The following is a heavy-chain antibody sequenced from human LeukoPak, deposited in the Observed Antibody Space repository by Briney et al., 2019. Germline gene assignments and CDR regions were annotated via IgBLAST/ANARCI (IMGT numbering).Heavy chain of an antibody. D-gene: IGHD6-13*01. CDR2: INHSGST. V-gene: IGHV4-34*01. J-gene: IGHJ4*02. CDR1: GGSFSGYY. CDR3: ARGYPAAAFNY. Sequence: PSETLSLTCAVYGGSFSGYYWSWIRQPPGKGLEWIGEINHSGSTNYKPSLKSRVAISVDTSKKQFSLKLSSVTAADTAVYYCARGYPAAAFNYWGQGTLVTVSS.